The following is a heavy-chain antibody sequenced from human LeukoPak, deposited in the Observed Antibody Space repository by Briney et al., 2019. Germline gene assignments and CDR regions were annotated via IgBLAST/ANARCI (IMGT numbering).Heavy chain of an antibody. V-gene: IGHV3-23*01. D-gene: IGHD1-26*01. J-gene: IGHJ3*02. CDR1: GFTFSSYA. CDR3: ARENLVGATAFDI. CDR2: LSGSGGST. Sequence: GGSLRLSCAASGFTFSSYAMNWVRQAPGKGLQWVSALSGSGGSTYYADSVKGRFTISRDNSKNTLYLQMNSLRAEDTAVYYCARENLVGATAFDIWGQGTMVTVSS.